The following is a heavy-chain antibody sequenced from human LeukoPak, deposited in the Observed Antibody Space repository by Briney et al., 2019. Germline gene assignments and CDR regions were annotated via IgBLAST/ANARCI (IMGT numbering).Heavy chain of an antibody. CDR3: ARDSRSDYVWGSYNGMDV. Sequence: PGGSLRLSCAASGFTFSSYGMHWVRQAPGKGLEWVAVIWYDGSNKYCADSVKGRFTISRDNSKNTLYLQMNSLRAEDTAVYYCARDSRSDYVWGSYNGMDVWGQGTTVTVSS. CDR2: IWYDGSNK. J-gene: IGHJ6*02. V-gene: IGHV3-33*01. CDR1: GFTFSSYG. D-gene: IGHD3-16*01.